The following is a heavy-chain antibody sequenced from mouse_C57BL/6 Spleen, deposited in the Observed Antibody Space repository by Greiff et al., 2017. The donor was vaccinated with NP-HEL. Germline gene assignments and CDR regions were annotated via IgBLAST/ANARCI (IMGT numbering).Heavy chain of an antibody. V-gene: IGHV1-85*01. CDR1: GYTFTSYD. Sequence: LQESGPELVKPGASVKLSCKASGYTFTSYDINWVKQRPGQGLEWIGWIYPRDGSTKYNGKFKGKATLTVDSSTSTADMELHSLASEDAAVYVCARGGGWYFGGWGTGTTVTVSS. CDR3: ARGGGWYFGG. CDR2: IYPRDGST. J-gene: IGHJ1*03.